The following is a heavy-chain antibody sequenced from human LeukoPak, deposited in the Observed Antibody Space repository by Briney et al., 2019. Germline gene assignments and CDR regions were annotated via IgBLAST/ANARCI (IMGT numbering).Heavy chain of an antibody. Sequence: ASVKVSCXASGGTFSSYAISWVRQAPGQGLEWMGGIIPILGTANYAQKFQGRVTITTDESTSTAYMELSSLRSEDTAVYYCARDLTGTNWFDPWGQGTLVTVSS. CDR2: IIPILGTA. J-gene: IGHJ5*02. V-gene: IGHV1-69*05. D-gene: IGHD1-7*01. CDR3: ARDLTGTNWFDP. CDR1: GGTFSSYA.